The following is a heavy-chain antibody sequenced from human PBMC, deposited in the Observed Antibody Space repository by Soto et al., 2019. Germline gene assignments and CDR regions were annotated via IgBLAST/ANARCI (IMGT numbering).Heavy chain of an antibody. CDR2: INHSGST. V-gene: IGHV4-34*01. CDR3: ARGPLRTGGYYFDY. Sequence: SETLSLTCAVYGGSFSGYYWSWIRQPPGKGLEWIWEINHSGSTNYNPSLKSRVTISVDTSKNQFSLKLSSVTAADTAVYYCARGPLRTGGYYFDYWGQGTLVNVSS. D-gene: IGHD7-27*01. CDR1: GGSFSGYY. J-gene: IGHJ4*02.